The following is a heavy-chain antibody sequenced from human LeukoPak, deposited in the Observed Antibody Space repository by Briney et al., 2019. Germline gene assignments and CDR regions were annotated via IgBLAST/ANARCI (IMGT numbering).Heavy chain of an antibody. V-gene: IGHV1-46*01. Sequence: ASVKVSCKASGYTFTSYYIHWVRQAPGQGLEWMGIINPSGGSTSYAQKFQGRVTMTRDTSTSTVYMELSSLRSEDTAVYYCAREVWSLGPLGYCSGGSCYSDLVFDYWGQGTLVTVSS. CDR1: GYTFTSYY. CDR3: AREVWSLGPLGYCSGGSCYSDLVFDY. CDR2: INPSGGST. D-gene: IGHD2-15*01. J-gene: IGHJ4*02.